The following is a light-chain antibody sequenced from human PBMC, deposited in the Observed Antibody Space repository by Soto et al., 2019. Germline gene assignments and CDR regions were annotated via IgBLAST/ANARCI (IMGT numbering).Light chain of an antibody. V-gene: IGKV3-15*01. CDR3: QQYKNWPPYT. Sequence: EIVMTQSPATLSGSPGERATLSSRSRQRIDANLAWYQHKPGGAPRLLVYGASTRPTGIPARFSGSRSGTEFTLTISSLQSEDFAIYYCQQYKNWPPYTFGQGTKLEIK. CDR1: QRIDAN. CDR2: GAS. J-gene: IGKJ2*01.